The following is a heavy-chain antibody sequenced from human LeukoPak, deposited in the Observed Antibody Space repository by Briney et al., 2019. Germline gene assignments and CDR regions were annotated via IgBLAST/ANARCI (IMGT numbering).Heavy chain of an antibody. J-gene: IGHJ4*02. CDR2: INPDGST. Sequence: PGGSVRLSCAASGFIFRDHSMHWARQIPGKGLVWVSRINPDGSTNYADSVKGRFTISRDNAKNTVYLQMRSLRVDDSSLYFCVRALGGSDDFWGKGALVSV. CDR3: VRALGGSDDF. CDR1: GFIFRDHS. V-gene: IGHV3-74*01. D-gene: IGHD1-26*01.